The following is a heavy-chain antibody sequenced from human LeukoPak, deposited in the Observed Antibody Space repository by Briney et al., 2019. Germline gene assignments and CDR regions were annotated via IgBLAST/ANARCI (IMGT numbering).Heavy chain of an antibody. J-gene: IGHJ4*02. CDR3: ASSFRGVIVY. Sequence: GGSLRLSCAASGFTFSSYGMNWVRQAPGKGLEWVSSISSSSSYIYYADSVKGRFTISRDNAKNSLYLQMNSLRAEDTAVYYCASSFRGVIVYWGQGTLVTVSS. CDR2: ISSSSSYI. V-gene: IGHV3-21*01. CDR1: GFTFSSYG. D-gene: IGHD3-10*01.